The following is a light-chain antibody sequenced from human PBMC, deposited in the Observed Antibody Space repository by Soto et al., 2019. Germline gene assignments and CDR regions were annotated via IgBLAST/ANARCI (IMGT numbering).Light chain of an antibody. CDR2: KAS. CDR1: QSISIW. V-gene: IGKV1-5*03. CDR3: QQRNIWPPVT. J-gene: IGKJ5*01. Sequence: DIQMTQSPSTLSASVGDRVTITCRASQSISIWLAWYQQKPGKAPKILIYKASSLESGVPSRFSGSGSGTEFTLTISSLQPDDFAVYYCQQRNIWPPVTFGQGTRLEIK.